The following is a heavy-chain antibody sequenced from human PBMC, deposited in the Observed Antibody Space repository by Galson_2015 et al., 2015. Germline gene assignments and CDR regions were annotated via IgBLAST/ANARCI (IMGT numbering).Heavy chain of an antibody. V-gene: IGHV4-38-2*01. CDR1: GYSISSGYY. CDR2: IYHSGST. CDR3: ARAGGYCSGGSCPLGEAFDI. J-gene: IGHJ3*02. Sequence: SETLSLTCAVSGYSISSGYYWGWIRQPPGKGLEWIGSIYHSGSTYYNPSLKSRVTISVDTSKNQFSLKLSSVTAADTAVYYCARAGGYCSGGSCPLGEAFDIWGQGTMVTVSS. D-gene: IGHD2-15*01.